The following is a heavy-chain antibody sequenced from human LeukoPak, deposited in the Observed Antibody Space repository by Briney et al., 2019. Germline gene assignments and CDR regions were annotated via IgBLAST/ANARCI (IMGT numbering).Heavy chain of an antibody. V-gene: IGHV3-23*01. CDR2: ISGSGDNT. Sequence: GGSLRLSCAASGFTFYNYAMSWVRQAPGKGLEWVSGISGSGDNTYYIESVKGRFTISRDMSTNTLYLQMDSLRVEDTAVYYCAILPILVVPGAKQDLDRWGQGTLVTVSS. J-gene: IGHJ5*02. CDR1: GFTFYNYA. CDR3: AILPILVVPGAKQDLDR. D-gene: IGHD2-2*01.